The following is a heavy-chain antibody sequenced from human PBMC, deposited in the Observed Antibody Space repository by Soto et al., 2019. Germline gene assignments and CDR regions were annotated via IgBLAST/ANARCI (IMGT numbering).Heavy chain of an antibody. CDR2: IYYSGST. D-gene: IGHD6-13*01. V-gene: IGHV4-61*01. Sequence: PSETLSLTCTVSGGSVSSGSYYWSWIRQPPGKGLEWIGYIYYSGSTNYNPSLKSRVTISVDTSKNQYSLKLGSVTAADSAANSCPRRGNYYFHGMDVWGQGTTVTVSS. J-gene: IGHJ6*02. CDR3: PRRGNYYFHGMDV. CDR1: GGSVSSGSYY.